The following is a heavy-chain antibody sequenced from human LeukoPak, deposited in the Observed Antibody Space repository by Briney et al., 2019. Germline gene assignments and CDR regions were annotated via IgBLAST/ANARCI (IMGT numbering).Heavy chain of an antibody. CDR2: ISYDGSNK. CDR3: AKGPSFLWELSRGENYFDY. J-gene: IGHJ4*02. CDR1: GFTFSNYA. Sequence: PGGSLRLSCAASGFTFSNYAMSWVRQAPGKGLEWVAVISYDGSNKYYADSVKGRFTISRDNSKNTLYLQMNSLRAEDTAVYYCAKGPSFLWELSRGENYFDYWGQGTLVTVSS. D-gene: IGHD1-26*01. V-gene: IGHV3-30*18.